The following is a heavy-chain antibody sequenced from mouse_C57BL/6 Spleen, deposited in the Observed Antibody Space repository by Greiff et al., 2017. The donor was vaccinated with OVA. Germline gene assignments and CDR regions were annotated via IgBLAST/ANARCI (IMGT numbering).Heavy chain of an antibody. CDR3: ARGGRNYAMDY. D-gene: IGHD3-3*01. Sequence: QVQLQQPGAELVTPGASVTLSCTASGYTFTSSWLHWVKQRPGQVLVWIGMIHPNSGSTNYNEKFKSKATLTVDKSSSTAYMQLSSLTSEDSAVYYCARGGRNYAMDYWGQGTSVTVSS. CDR2: IHPNSGST. V-gene: IGHV1-64*01. J-gene: IGHJ4*01. CDR1: GYTFTSSW.